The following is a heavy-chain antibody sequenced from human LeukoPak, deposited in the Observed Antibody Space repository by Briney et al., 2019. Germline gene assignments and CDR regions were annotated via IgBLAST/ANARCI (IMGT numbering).Heavy chain of an antibody. V-gene: IGHV1-18*01. CDR1: GYTFTIYG. D-gene: IGHD2-2*01. CDR3: ARDRVVPAAIDFFDY. Sequence: GASVNVSCKASGYTFTIYGISWVRQAPGQGLEGMGWISAYNGNTNYAQKLQGRVTMTTDTSTSTVYVELRSLISDDTAVYYCARDRVVPAAIDFFDYWGQGTLVTVSS. CDR2: ISAYNGNT. J-gene: IGHJ4*02.